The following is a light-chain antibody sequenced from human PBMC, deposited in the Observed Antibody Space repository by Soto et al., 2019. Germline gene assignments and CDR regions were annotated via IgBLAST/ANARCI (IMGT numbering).Light chain of an antibody. CDR3: SSYAGSKNFVV. V-gene: IGLV2-8*01. CDR2: EVS. J-gene: IGLJ2*01. Sequence: QLVLTQPPSASGSPGQSVTISCIGTSSDVGGYNYVSWYQQHPGKAPKLIIYEVSERPSGVPDRFSGSKSGNTASLTVSGLQAEDEADYYCSSYAGSKNFVVFGGGTKLTVL. CDR1: SSDVGGYNY.